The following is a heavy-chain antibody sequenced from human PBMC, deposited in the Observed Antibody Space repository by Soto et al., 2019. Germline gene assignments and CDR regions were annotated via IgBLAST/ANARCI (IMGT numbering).Heavy chain of an antibody. D-gene: IGHD5-12*01. J-gene: IGHJ4*02. CDR3: ERHESSGYEERVDY. CDR1: GCSLSSSSYY. CDR2: IYYSGST. Sequence: PSETLSLTCTVSGCSLSSSSYYWGWIRQPPGKGLEWIGSIYYSGSTYYNPSLKSRVTISVDTSKNQFSLKLSSVTAADTAVYYCERHESSGYEERVDYWRQGTLVTAPQ. V-gene: IGHV4-39*01.